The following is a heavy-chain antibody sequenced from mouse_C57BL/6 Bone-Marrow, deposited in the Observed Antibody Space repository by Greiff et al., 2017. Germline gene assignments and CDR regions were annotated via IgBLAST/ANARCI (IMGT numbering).Heavy chain of an antibody. CDR1: GYTFTSYW. CDR3: SRPYYSNDCYIDV. J-gene: IGHJ1*01. CDR2: IYPGSGST. D-gene: IGHD2-5*01. V-gene: IGHV1-55*01. Sequence: VQLQQPGAELVKPGASVKMSCKASGYTFTSYWITWVKQRPGQGLEWIGDIYPGSGSTNYNEKFKSKATLPVDTSSSTAYMQLSSLTSEDSAFYYCSRPYYSNDCYIDVWGAGTTVTVSS.